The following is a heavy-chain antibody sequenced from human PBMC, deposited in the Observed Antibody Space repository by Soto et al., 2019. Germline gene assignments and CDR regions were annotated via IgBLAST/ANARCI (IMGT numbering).Heavy chain of an antibody. Sequence: NPGGSLRLSCAASGFTFSSYIMNWVRQSPGKGLEWVSSISSSSSYIYYADSVKGRFTISRDNAKNSLYLQMNSLRAEDTAVYYCARGGYCSSTSCYTGIVDWFDPWGQGTLVTVSS. V-gene: IGHV3-21*01. CDR2: ISSSSSYI. CDR1: GFTFSSYI. D-gene: IGHD2-2*02. J-gene: IGHJ5*02. CDR3: ARGGYCSSTSCYTGIVDWFDP.